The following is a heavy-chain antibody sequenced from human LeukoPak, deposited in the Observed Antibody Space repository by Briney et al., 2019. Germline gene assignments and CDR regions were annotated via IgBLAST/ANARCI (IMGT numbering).Heavy chain of an antibody. J-gene: IGHJ4*02. CDR3: AKAGSSGWSSSGGDY. Sequence: GGSLRLSCAASGFTFNNVSMSWVRQAPGGGLEWVSTISGSGGSTFYADSVKGRFPISRDNSKNTLFLQMNSLRVEETAIYYCAKAGSSGWSSSGGDYWGQGSLVTVSS. V-gene: IGHV3-23*01. D-gene: IGHD6-19*01. CDR2: ISGSGGST. CDR1: GFTFNNVS.